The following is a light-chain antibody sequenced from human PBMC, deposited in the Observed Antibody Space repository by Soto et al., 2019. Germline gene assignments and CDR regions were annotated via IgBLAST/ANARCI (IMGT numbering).Light chain of an antibody. V-gene: IGKV4-1*01. CDR1: QSVSYSSNNENY. CDR3: QQYYSAPGT. Sequence: DIVMTQSPDSLAVSLGERATINCKSSQSVSYSSNNENYLAWYQQKPGQPPKLLIYWASTRESGVPDRFSGGGSGTDFTLTISSLQAEDVAVYYCQQYYSAPGTFGQGTKVEIK. J-gene: IGKJ1*01. CDR2: WAS.